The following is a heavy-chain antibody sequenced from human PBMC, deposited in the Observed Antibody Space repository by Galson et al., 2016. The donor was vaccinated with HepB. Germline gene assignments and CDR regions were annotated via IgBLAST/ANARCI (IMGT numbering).Heavy chain of an antibody. CDR3: TRDRYSSSWYFSIYYYGMDV. CDR2: IRSKAYGGTT. V-gene: IGHV3-49*03. J-gene: IGHJ6*02. Sequence: SLRLSCAASGFTFGDYAMSWFRQAPGKGLEWVGFIRSKAYGGTTEYAASVKGRFTISRDDSKSIAYLQMNSLKTEDTAVYYCTRDRYSSSWYFSIYYYGMDVWGQGTTVTVSS. CDR1: GFTFGDYA. D-gene: IGHD6-13*01.